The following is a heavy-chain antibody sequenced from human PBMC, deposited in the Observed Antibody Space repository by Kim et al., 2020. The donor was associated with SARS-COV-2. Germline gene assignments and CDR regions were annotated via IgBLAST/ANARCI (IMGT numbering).Heavy chain of an antibody. V-gene: IGHV3-21*04. CDR1: GFTFSSYS. Sequence: GGSPRLSCEASGFTFSSYSMNWVRQAPGKGVEWISSISSSSSYIYYADSVKGRFTLSKDNARASLYLQMNSLRAEDTAVYYCASVLTSGWSYFDYWGQGTLVTVSS. CDR3: ASVLTSGWSYFDY. CDR2: ISSSSSYI. J-gene: IGHJ4*02. D-gene: IGHD6-19*01.